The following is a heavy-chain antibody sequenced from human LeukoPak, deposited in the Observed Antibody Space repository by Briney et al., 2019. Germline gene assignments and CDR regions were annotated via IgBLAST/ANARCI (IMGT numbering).Heavy chain of an antibody. CDR1: GGSISSGNW. CDR2: IYHSGST. V-gene: IGHV4-4*02. Sequence: SETLPLTCAVRGGSISSGNWWCWVRQPPGKGLEWIGEIYHSGSTNYNPSLKSRVTISVDKSKNQFSLKLSSVTAADTAVYYCARAPIGETYFDLWGRGTLVTVSS. J-gene: IGHJ2*01. CDR3: ARAPIGETYFDL. D-gene: IGHD2/OR15-2a*01.